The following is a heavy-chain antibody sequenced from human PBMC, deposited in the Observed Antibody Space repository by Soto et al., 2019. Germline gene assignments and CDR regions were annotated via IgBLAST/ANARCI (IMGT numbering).Heavy chain of an antibody. D-gene: IGHD3-3*01. V-gene: IGHV3-48*01. J-gene: IGHJ6*04. CDR2: ISSSSSTI. Sequence: GGSLRLSCAASGFTFSSYSMNWVRQAPGKGLEWVSYISSSSSTIYYADSVKGRFTISRDNAKNSLYLQMNSLRAEDTAVYYCGRDLAPIRFLEWLPSPDVWGKGTTVTVSS. CDR1: GFTFSSYS. CDR3: GRDLAPIRFLEWLPSPDV.